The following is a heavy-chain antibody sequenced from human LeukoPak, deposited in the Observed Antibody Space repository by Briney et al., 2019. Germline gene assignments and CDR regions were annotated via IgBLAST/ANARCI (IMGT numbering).Heavy chain of an antibody. J-gene: IGHJ4*02. CDR1: GNYW. V-gene: IGHV3-74*01. D-gene: IGHD2-2*01. CDR3: VSFYETY. CDR2: INSDGSRT. Sequence: GGSLRLSCAASGNYWMHWVRQAPGKGLVWVSHINSDGSRTTYVDSVKGRFTISKDNAKNMVYLQMNNLRAEDTAVYYCVSFYETYWGRGTLVTVSS.